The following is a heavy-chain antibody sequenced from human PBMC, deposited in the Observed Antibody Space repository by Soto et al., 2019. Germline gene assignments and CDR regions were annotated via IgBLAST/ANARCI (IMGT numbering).Heavy chain of an antibody. D-gene: IGHD6-25*01. CDR2: IKQAGSEK. Sequence: EVQLVESGGGLVQTGGSLRLSCAASGFTFSAYWMSWVRQAPGKGLEWVANIKQAGSEKYYVESVNGRFIISRDDAKNSLFLQVNSLRVEDTAVYYCAREKRANGYFEYWGQGTLVTVSS. V-gene: IGHV3-7*01. J-gene: IGHJ4*02. CDR3: AREKRANGYFEY. CDR1: GFTFSAYW.